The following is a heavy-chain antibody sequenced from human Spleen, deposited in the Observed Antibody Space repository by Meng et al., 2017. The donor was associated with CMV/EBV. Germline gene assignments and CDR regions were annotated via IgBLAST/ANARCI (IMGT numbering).Heavy chain of an antibody. CDR2: IYYSGST. V-gene: IGHV4-39*02. CDR1: GGSNSSSPYY. D-gene: IGHD1-26*01. CDR3: ARPGGTYYWYFDY. Sequence: TVFGGSNSSSPYYWAWIRQPPGKGLEWIGSIYYSGSTYYNASLNSRVTMSVDTSKNHFSLKLTSVTAADTAVYYCARPGGTYYWYFDYWGQGTLVTVSS. J-gene: IGHJ4*02.